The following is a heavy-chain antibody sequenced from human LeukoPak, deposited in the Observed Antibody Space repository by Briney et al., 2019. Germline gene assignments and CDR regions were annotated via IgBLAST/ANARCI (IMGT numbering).Heavy chain of an antibody. D-gene: IGHD3-3*01. CDR3: AKADATIGGAFDI. V-gene: IGHV3-23*01. J-gene: IGHJ3*02. Sequence: GGSLRLSCAASGFTFSSYSMNWVRQAPGKGLEWVSIISGTSDTTRYGGSVRGRFTTSRDNPRNTLYLQMTSLRADDTAVYYCAKADATIGGAFDIWGQGTMVTVSS. CDR2: ISGTSDTT. CDR1: GFTFSSYS.